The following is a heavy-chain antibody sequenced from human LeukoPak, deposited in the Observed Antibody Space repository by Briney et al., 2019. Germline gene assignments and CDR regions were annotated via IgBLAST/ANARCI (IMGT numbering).Heavy chain of an antibody. CDR1: GGSFSGYY. CDR2: INHSGST. CDR3: AREFWLNYYDRSGYYYDY. V-gene: IGHV4-34*01. J-gene: IGHJ4*02. D-gene: IGHD3-22*01. Sequence: PSETLSLTCAVYGGSFSGYYWTWIRQPPGKGLEWIGEINHSGSTNYNPSLKSRVTISVDRSKNQFSLKLSSVTAADTAVYYCAREFWLNYYDRSGYYYDYWGQGTLVTVSS.